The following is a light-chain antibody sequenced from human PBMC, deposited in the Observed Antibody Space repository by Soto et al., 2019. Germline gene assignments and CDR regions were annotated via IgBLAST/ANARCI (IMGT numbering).Light chain of an antibody. J-gene: IGKJ5*01. Sequence: EIVLTQSPATLSVSPGERATLSCRTSQSVASNLAWYQQKPGQAPRLLIYGASIRAPGFPVRFRGSGSGSEFTLTISSLQSEDGAAYYCQQYGKWPYTFGQGTRLEV. V-gene: IGKV3-15*01. CDR3: QQYGKWPYT. CDR1: QSVASN. CDR2: GAS.